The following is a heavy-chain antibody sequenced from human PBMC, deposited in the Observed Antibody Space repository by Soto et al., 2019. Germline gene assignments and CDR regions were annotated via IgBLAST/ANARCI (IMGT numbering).Heavy chain of an antibody. Sequence: QVQLVESGGGVVQPGRSLRLSCAASGFTFSSYGMHWVRQAPGKGLEWVAVISYDGSNKYYADSVKGRFTISRDKSTNTLYLHMNSLRAEDTAVYYCARGSAYSDYDLEYWGQGTLATVSS. J-gene: IGHJ4*02. CDR2: ISYDGSNK. V-gene: IGHV3-30*03. D-gene: IGHD4-17*01. CDR3: ARGSAYSDYDLEY. CDR1: GFTFSSYG.